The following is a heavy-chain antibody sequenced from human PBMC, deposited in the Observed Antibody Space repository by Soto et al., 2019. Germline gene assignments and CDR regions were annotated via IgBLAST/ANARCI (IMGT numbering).Heavy chain of an antibody. V-gene: IGHV1-8*01. Sequence: ASVKVSCKASGYTFTSYDINWVRQATGQGLEWMGWMNPNSGYTGYGQRLQGRVTMTWNTSISTAYMELSSLRSEDTAVYYCARASRYNYRYHPPDYWGQGTLVTVSS. CDR2: MNPNSGYT. CDR3: ARASRYNYRYHPPDY. D-gene: IGHD5-18*01. CDR1: GYTFTSYD. J-gene: IGHJ4*02.